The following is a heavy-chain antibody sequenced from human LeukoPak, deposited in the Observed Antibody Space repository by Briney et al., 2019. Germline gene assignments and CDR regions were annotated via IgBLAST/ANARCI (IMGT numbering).Heavy chain of an antibody. D-gene: IGHD3-22*01. J-gene: IGHJ4*02. V-gene: IGHV3-23*01. Sequence: GGSLRLSCAASGFIFRSYAMSWVRQAPGKGLEWVSGISGSGASTYYAESVKGRFTISRDNSKNTLYLQMKTLRAEDTAVYYCAKAAVVIPDYWGQGTLVTVSS. CDR1: GFIFRSYA. CDR3: AKAAVVIPDY. CDR2: ISGSGAST.